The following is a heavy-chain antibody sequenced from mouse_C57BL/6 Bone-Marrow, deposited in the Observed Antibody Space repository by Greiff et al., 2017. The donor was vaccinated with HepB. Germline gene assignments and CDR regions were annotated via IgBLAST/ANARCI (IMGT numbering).Heavy chain of an antibody. CDR3: ARRSTYYRRYFDV. Sequence: DVKLVESGGDLVKPGGSLKLSCAASGFTFSSYGMSWVRQTPDKRLEWVATISSGGSYTYYPDSVTGRITISRDNTKTTLYLQMSSLKSEDTATYYCARRSTYYRRYFDVWGTGTTVTVSS. CDR1: GFTFSSYG. D-gene: IGHD2-14*01. CDR2: ISSGGSYT. J-gene: IGHJ1*03. V-gene: IGHV5-6*02.